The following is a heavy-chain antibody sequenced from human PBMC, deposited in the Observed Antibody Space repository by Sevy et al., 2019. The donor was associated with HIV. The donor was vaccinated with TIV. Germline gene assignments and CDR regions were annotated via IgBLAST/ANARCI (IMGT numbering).Heavy chain of an antibody. V-gene: IGHV1-69*13. J-gene: IGHJ6*02. D-gene: IGHD5-12*01. CDR3: AGRYSGYDTDYYYYGMDV. Sequence: ASVKVSCKASGGTFSSYAISWVRQAPGQGLEWMGGIIPIFGTANYAQKFQGRVTITADESTSTAYMELSSLRSEDTAVYYCAGRYSGYDTDYYYYGMDVWGQGITVTVSS. CDR1: GGTFSSYA. CDR2: IIPIFGTA.